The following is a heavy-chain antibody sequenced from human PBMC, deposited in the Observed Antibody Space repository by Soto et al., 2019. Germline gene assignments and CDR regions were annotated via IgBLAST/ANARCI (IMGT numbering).Heavy chain of an antibody. CDR1: GGSISSYY. J-gene: IGHJ4*02. D-gene: IGHD4-17*01. CDR3: ASHMRDYGDYANFDY. V-gene: IGHV4-59*08. Sequence: SETLSLTCTVSGGSISSYYWSWIRQPPGKGLEWIGYIYYSGSTNYNPSLKSRVTISVDTSKNQFSLKLSSVTAADTAVYYCASHMRDYGDYANFDYWGQGTLVTVSS. CDR2: IYYSGST.